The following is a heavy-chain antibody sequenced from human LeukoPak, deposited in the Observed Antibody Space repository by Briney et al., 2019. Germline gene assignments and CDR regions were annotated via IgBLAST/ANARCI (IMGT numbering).Heavy chain of an antibody. CDR1: GFTFSSYA. CDR2: ISYDGSNK. CDR3: ARDPPEGAADHFDY. V-gene: IGHV3-30-3*01. Sequence: GRSLRLSCAASGFTFSSYAMHWVRQPPGKGLEWVAVISYDGSNKYYADSVKGRFTISRDNSKNTLYLQMNSLRAEDTAVYYCARDPPEGAADHFDYWGQGTLVTVSS. J-gene: IGHJ4*02. D-gene: IGHD6-25*01.